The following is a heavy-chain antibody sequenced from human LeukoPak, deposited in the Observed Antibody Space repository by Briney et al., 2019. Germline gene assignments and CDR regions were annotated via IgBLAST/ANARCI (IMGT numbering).Heavy chain of an antibody. D-gene: IGHD3-3*01. CDR1: GFTFSSYW. CDR2: ISTDGSST. Sequence: GGSLRLSCAASGFTFSSYWMHWVRQAPGKGLVWVSRISTDGSSTTYADSVKGRFTISRDNAKNSLYLQMNSLRAEDTAVYYCARDPGSKPNFWSGYYTDDYYYYYMDVWGKGTTVTVSS. J-gene: IGHJ6*03. V-gene: IGHV3-74*01. CDR3: ARDPGSKPNFWSGYYTDDYYYYYMDV.